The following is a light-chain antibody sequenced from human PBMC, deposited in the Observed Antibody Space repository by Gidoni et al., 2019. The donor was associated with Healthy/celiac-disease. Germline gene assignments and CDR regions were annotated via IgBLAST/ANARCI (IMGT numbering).Light chain of an antibody. CDR3: SSYTSSSTLLV. V-gene: IGLV2-14*01. J-gene: IGLJ3*02. Sequence: QSALTQPASVSGYPGQSITISCTGTSSDVGGYNYVSWYQQHPGKAPNLMIYDVSNRPSGVSNRFSGSKSCNTASLTISGLQAEDEADYYCSSYTSSSTLLVFGGGTKLTVL. CDR1: SSDVGGYNY. CDR2: DVS.